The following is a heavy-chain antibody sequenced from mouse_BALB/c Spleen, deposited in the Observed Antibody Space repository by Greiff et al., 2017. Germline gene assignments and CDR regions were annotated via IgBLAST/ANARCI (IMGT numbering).Heavy chain of an antibody. CDR2: ISSGSSTI. CDR1: GFTFSSFG. D-gene: IGHD2-1*01. Sequence: EVHLVESGGGLVQPGGSRKLSCAASGFTFSSFGMHWVRQAPEKGLEWVAYISSGSSTIYYADTVKGRFTISRDNPKNTLFLQMTSLRSEDTAMYYCASYGNYGYAMDYWGQGTSVTVSS. J-gene: IGHJ4*01. CDR3: ASYGNYGYAMDY. V-gene: IGHV5-17*02.